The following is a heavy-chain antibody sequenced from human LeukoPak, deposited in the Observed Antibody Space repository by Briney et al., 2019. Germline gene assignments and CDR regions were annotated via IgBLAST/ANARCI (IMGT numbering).Heavy chain of an antibody. CDR2: VYYSGST. D-gene: IGHD3-22*01. J-gene: IGHJ4*02. CDR3: ARVPHSVEGSMKAVFIHYFDY. Sequence: SETLSLTCTVSGGSISSSSYYWGWIRQPPGKGLEWIGSVYYSGSTYYNPSLKSRVTILADTSKNEFSLKLSSVTATDTAVYYCARVPHSVEGSMKAVFIHYFDYWGQGSLVTVSS. CDR1: GGSISSSSYY. V-gene: IGHV4-39*07.